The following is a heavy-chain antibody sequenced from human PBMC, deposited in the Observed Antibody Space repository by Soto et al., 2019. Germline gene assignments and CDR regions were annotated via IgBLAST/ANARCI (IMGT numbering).Heavy chain of an antibody. CDR1: GGSISSYY. Sequence: QVPLQESGPGLVKPSETLSLTCTVSGGSISSYYWSWIRQPPGKGLEWIGYIYYSGSTNYNPSLKSRVTISVDTSKNQFSLKLSSVTAADTAVYYCAREEMATMHIDYWGQGTLVTVSS. D-gene: IGHD5-12*01. J-gene: IGHJ4*02. V-gene: IGHV4-59*01. CDR2: IYYSGST. CDR3: AREEMATMHIDY.